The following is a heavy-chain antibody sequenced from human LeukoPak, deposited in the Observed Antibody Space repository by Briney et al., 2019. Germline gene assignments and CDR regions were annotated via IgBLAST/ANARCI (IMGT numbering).Heavy chain of an antibody. CDR3: ARTYRSSPFDY. D-gene: IGHD6-6*01. V-gene: IGHV4-38-2*01. Sequence: SETLSLTCVVSGYSISSGYYWGWIRQSPGKGLEWIGYIYYSGSTYYNPSLKSRVTISVDTSKNQFSLKLSSVTAADTAVYYCARTYRSSPFDYWGQGTLVTVSS. J-gene: IGHJ4*02. CDR1: GYSISSGYY. CDR2: IYYSGST.